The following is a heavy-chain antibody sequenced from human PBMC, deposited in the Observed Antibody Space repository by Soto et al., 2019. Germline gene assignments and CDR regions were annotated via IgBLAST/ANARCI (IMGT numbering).Heavy chain of an antibody. J-gene: IGHJ5*02. CDR1: GGTFSSYA. CDR3: AGDSSGTAWFDP. V-gene: IGHV1-69*06. CDR2: IIPIFGTA. Sequence: QVQLVQSGAEVKKPGSSVKVSCKASGGTFSSYAISWVRQAPGQGLEWMGGIIPIFGTANYAQKFQGRVTITADKSTSTAYMEMSSLRSEDTAVYYRAGDSSGTAWFDPWGQGTLVTVSS. D-gene: IGHD3-22*01.